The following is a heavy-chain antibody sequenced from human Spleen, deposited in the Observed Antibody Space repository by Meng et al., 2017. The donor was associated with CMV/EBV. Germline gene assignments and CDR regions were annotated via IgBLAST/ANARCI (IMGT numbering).Heavy chain of an antibody. CDR1: GYPFTSYY. Sequence: GRLGQSGAEVNKPGASVKVSCKASGYPFTSYYMHWVRQAPGQGLEWMGIINPSGGSTSYAQKFQGRVTMTRDTSTSTVYMELSSLRSEDTAVYYCARWEGSGSYYPGWFDPWGQGTLVTVSS. D-gene: IGHD3-10*01. V-gene: IGHV1-46*01. CDR3: ARWEGSGSYYPGWFDP. J-gene: IGHJ5*02. CDR2: INPSGGST.